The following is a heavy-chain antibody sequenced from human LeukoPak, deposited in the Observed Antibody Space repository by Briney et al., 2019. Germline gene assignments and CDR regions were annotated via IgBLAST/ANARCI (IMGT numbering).Heavy chain of an antibody. CDR2: IYYSGST. V-gene: IGHV4-30-4*01. CDR3: ARDEAAYGDYASRAFDI. Sequence: PSETLSLTCTVSGGSISSGDYYWSWIRQPPGKGLEWIGYIYYSGSTYYNPSLKSRVTISVDTSKNQFSLKLSSVTAADTAVYYCARDEAAYGDYASRAFDIWGQGTMVTVSS. J-gene: IGHJ3*02. D-gene: IGHD4-17*01. CDR1: GGSISSGDYY.